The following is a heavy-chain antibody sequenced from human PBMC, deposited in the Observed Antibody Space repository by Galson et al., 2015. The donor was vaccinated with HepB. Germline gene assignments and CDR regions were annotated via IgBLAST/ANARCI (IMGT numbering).Heavy chain of an antibody. Sequence: SVKVSCKVSGYTLTELSMHWVRQAPGKGLEWMGGFDPEDGETIYAQKFQGRVTMTEDTSTDTAYMELSSLRSEDTAVYYCATRSPQYCSGGSCYLSDAFDIWGQGTMVTVSS. CDR1: GYTLTELS. J-gene: IGHJ3*02. CDR3: ATRSPQYCSGGSCYLSDAFDI. CDR2: FDPEDGET. V-gene: IGHV1-24*01. D-gene: IGHD2-15*01.